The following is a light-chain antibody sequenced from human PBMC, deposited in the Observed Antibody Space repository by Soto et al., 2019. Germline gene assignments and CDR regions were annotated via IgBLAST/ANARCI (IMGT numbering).Light chain of an antibody. CDR3: QQYGNLPFT. CDR2: DAS. V-gene: IGKV1-33*01. J-gene: IGKJ3*01. Sequence: DLQMTQSPSSLSASVGDRVTITCQASQDISNYLNWYQHKPGKAPKLLIYDASNLETGVPSRFSGSASGTDFTFTITSLQPEDIATYYCQQYGNLPFTFGPGTKVDIK. CDR1: QDISNY.